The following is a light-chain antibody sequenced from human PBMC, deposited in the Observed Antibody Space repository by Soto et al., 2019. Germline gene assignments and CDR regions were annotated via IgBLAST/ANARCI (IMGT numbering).Light chain of an antibody. Sequence: QSVLTQPPSVSEAPRQRVTISCSGSSSNIGNNAVNWYQQLPGKAPKLLIYYDDLLPSGVSDRFSGSKSGTSASLAISGLQSEDEADDYCAAWDDSLNVVVFGGGTKLTVL. J-gene: IGLJ2*01. CDR2: YDD. CDR1: SSNIGNNA. V-gene: IGLV1-36*01. CDR3: AAWDDSLNVVV.